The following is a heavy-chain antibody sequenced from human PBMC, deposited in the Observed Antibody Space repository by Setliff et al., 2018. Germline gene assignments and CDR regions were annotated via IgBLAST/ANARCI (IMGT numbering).Heavy chain of an antibody. Sequence: ASVKVSCKASGYLLSSYGVSWVRQAPGQGLEWMGWISPYNGVTNYAQTFQNRVTMTTDTSTSAAYMELRSLRSGDSAVYYCAISSLSICGGGDCPNAFDIRGQGTMVTVSS. CDR3: AISSLSICGGGDCPNAFDI. D-gene: IGHD2-21*02. J-gene: IGHJ3*02. CDR2: ISPYNGVT. CDR1: GYLLSSYG. V-gene: IGHV1-18*01.